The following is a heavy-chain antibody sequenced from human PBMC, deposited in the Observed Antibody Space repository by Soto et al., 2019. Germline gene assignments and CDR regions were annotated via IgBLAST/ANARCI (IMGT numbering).Heavy chain of an antibody. CDR1: GFTFSSYG. Sequence: QVQLVESGGGVVQPGRSLRLSCAASGFTFSSYGMHWVRQAPGKGLEWVAVIWYDGSNKYYADSVKGRFTISRDNSKNTLYLQLNSLRAEDTAVDYCARGDYGSGSYYNDSDYWGQGTLVTVSS. CDR3: ARGDYGSGSYYNDSDY. J-gene: IGHJ4*02. CDR2: IWYDGSNK. D-gene: IGHD3-10*01. V-gene: IGHV3-33*01.